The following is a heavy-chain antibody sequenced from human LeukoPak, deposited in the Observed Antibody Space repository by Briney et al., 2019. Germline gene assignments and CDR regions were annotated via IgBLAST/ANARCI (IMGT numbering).Heavy chain of an antibody. Sequence: GGSLRLSCAASGFTFSTYGMHWVRQAPGKGLEWVALIWFDGSNKHYADSVKGRFTISRDNSKNTMYLQMDSLRAEDTAVYYCARVVSYYGSSYRLLDLWGRGTLVTVSS. D-gene: IGHD3-10*01. V-gene: IGHV3-33*08. J-gene: IGHJ2*01. CDR2: IWFDGSNK. CDR3: ARVVSYYGSSYRLLDL. CDR1: GFTFSTYG.